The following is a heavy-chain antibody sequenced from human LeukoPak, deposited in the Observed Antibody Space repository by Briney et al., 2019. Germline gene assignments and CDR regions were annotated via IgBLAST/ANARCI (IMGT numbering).Heavy chain of an antibody. CDR1: GGTFSSYA. CDR2: IMPIFGTA. V-gene: IGHV1-69*05. Sequence: SSVKVSCKASGGTFSSYAISWVQQAPGQGLEWMGRIMPIFGTANYAQKFQGRVTITTDESTSTAYMELSSLRSEDTAVYYCARDSVGATEPFDYWGQGTLVTVSS. CDR3: ARDSVGATEPFDY. J-gene: IGHJ4*02. D-gene: IGHD1-26*01.